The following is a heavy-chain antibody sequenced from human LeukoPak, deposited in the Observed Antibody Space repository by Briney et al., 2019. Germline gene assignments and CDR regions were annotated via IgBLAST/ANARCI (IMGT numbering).Heavy chain of an antibody. CDR1: GYTFTSYG. V-gene: IGHV1-18*01. Sequence: ASVKVSCXASGYTFTSYGISWVRQAPGQGLEWMGWISAYNGNTNYAQKLQGRVTMTTDTSTSTAYMELRSLRSDDTAVYYCARVEGSSWFYLFDYWGQGTLVTVSS. J-gene: IGHJ4*02. CDR2: ISAYNGNT. CDR3: ARVEGSSWFYLFDY. D-gene: IGHD6-13*01.